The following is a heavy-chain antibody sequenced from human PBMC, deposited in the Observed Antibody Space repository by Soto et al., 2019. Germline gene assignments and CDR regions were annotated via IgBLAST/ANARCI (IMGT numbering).Heavy chain of an antibody. CDR3: VVAAQPYYFDY. J-gene: IGHJ4*02. CDR1: VYTFTSYG. CDR2: ISAYNGNT. Sequence: QVQLVQSGAEVKKPGASVKVSCKASVYTFTSYGISWVRQAPGQGLEWMGWISAYNGNTNYAQKLQGRVTMTTDTATSTAYMELRSLTSDDTAVYYCVVAAQPYYFDYCGQGTLVTVSS. D-gene: IGHD2-15*01. V-gene: IGHV1-18*01.